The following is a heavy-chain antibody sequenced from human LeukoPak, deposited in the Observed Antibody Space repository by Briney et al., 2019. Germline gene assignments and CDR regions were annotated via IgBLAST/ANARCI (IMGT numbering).Heavy chain of an antibody. CDR2: IGIAGDT. D-gene: IGHD6-19*01. CDR1: GLTFSSYD. Sequence: PGGSLRLSCAASGLTFSSYDMQWVRQVIGKGLEWVSAIGIAGDTHYSGSVKGRFTISRENAKNSLYLQMNSLRAGDTAVYYCARDPSGRGMDVWGQGTTVTVS. CDR3: ARDPSGRGMDV. V-gene: IGHV3-13*01. J-gene: IGHJ6*02.